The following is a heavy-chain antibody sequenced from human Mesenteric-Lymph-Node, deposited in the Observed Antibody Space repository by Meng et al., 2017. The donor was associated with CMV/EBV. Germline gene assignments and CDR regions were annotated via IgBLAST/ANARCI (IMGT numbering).Heavy chain of an antibody. D-gene: IGHD3-22*01. CDR3: VRRVQDGRGYYVVDQ. Sequence: SETLSLTCTVSGGSISSGSLWGWVRQPPGKGLEWIGSIDHSGNSYYKPSLKSRVTMSMHTSMNQVSLRLTSVTAADTALYYCVRRVQDGRGYYVVDQWGQGTLVTVSS. CDR2: IDHSGNS. CDR1: GGSISSGSL. V-gene: IGHV4-39*01. J-gene: IGHJ5*02.